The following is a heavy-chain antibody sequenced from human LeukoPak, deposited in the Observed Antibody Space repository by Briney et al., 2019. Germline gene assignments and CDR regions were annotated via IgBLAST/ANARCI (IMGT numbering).Heavy chain of an antibody. Sequence: PSQTLSLTCTVSGGSISSGGYYWSWIRQPPGKGLEWIGYIYHSGSTYYNPSLKSRVTISVDRSKNQFSLKLSSVTAADTAVYYCARRHGRHQLLHLWYYFDYWGQGTLVAVSS. D-gene: IGHD2-2*01. CDR1: GGSISSGGYY. J-gene: IGHJ4*02. CDR2: IYHSGST. CDR3: ARRHGRHQLLHLWYYFDY. V-gene: IGHV4-30-2*01.